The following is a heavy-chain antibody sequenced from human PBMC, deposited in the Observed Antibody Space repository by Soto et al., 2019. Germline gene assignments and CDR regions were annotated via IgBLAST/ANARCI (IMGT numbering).Heavy chain of an antibody. D-gene: IGHD2-2*02. CDR1: GGSISSGGYY. CDR3: AREYCSSTSCYRLEGYFDY. V-gene: IGHV4-31*03. CDR2: IYYSGST. Sequence: PSETLSLTCTVSGGSISSGGYYWSWIRHHPGKGLEWIGYIYYSGSTYYNPSLKSRVTISVDTSKNQFSLKLSSVTAADTAVYYCAREYCSSTSCYRLEGYFDYWGQGTLVTVSS. J-gene: IGHJ4*02.